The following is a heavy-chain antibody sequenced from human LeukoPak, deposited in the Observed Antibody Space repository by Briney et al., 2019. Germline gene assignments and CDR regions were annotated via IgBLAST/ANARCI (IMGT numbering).Heavy chain of an antibody. Sequence: SETLSLTCTVSGGSISSYYWSWIRQPPGKGLEWIGYIYTSGSTYYNPSLKSRVTISVDTSKNQFSLKLSSVSAADTAVYYCARDCTYYYDSSGYSCWFDPWGQGTLVTVSS. V-gene: IGHV4-4*09. J-gene: IGHJ5*02. CDR2: IYTSGST. CDR3: ARDCTYYYDSSGYSCWFDP. D-gene: IGHD3-22*01. CDR1: GGSISSYY.